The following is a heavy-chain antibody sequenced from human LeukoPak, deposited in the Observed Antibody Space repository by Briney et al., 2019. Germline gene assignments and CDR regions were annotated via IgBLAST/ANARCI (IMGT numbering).Heavy chain of an antibody. V-gene: IGHV1-3*01. CDR1: GYTFTSYA. D-gene: IGHD3-22*01. Sequence: ASVKVSCKASGYTFTSYAMHWVRQAPGQRLEWMGWINAGNGNTKYSQKFQGRVTITRDTSASTAYMELSSLRSEDTAVYYCATIPNHYYDSSGYYYDYWGQGTLVTVSS. CDR3: ATIPNHYYDSSGYYYDY. J-gene: IGHJ4*02. CDR2: INAGNGNT.